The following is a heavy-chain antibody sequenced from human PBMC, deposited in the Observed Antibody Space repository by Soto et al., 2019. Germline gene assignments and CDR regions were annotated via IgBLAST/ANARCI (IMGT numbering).Heavy chain of an antibody. Sequence: GSLRLSCAASGFTFSSYSMNWVRQAPGKGLEWVSSISSSSSYIYYADSVKGRFTISRDNAKNSLYLQMNSLRAEDTAVYYCARDGCSGGSCYRAFYDYWGQGTLVTVSS. CDR1: GFTFSSYS. CDR2: ISSSSSYI. D-gene: IGHD2-15*01. V-gene: IGHV3-21*01. CDR3: ARDGCSGGSCYRAFYDY. J-gene: IGHJ4*02.